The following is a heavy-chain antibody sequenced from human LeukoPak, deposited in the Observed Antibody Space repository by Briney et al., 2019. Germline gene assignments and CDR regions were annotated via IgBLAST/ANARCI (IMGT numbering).Heavy chain of an antibody. CDR1: GFTFSTYW. D-gene: IGHD3-10*01. Sequence: GGSLRLSCAASGFTFSTYWMSWVRQVPGKGLEWVANIKQDGSEKYYVDSVKGRFTISRDNAKSSLYLQMNSLRAEDTAVYYCARVDYYYGSGSYYSYYYYGMDVWGQGTTVTVSS. CDR2: IKQDGSEK. J-gene: IGHJ6*02. V-gene: IGHV3-7*01. CDR3: ARVDYYYGSGSYYSYYYYGMDV.